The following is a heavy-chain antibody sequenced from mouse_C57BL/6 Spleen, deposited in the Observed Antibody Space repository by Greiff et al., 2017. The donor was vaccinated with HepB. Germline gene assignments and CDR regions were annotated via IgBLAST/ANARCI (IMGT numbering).Heavy chain of an antibody. Sequence: QVQLQQSGAELVRPGASVTLSCKASGYTFTDYEMHWVKQTPVHGLEWIGAIDPETGGTAYNQKFKGKAILTADKSSSTAYMELRSLTSEDSAVYYCTRSGGPYAMDYWGQGTSVTVSS. J-gene: IGHJ4*01. CDR1: GYTFTDYE. CDR3: TRSGGPYAMDY. CDR2: IDPETGGT. D-gene: IGHD4-1*01. V-gene: IGHV1-15*01.